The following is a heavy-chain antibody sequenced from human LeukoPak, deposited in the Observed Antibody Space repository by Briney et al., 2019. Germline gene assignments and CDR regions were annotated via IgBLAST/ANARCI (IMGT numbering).Heavy chain of an antibody. Sequence: SETLSLTCTVSGGSISSSSYYWGWLRQPPGKGLEWIGSIYYSGSTYYNPSLKSRVTISVDTSKNQFSLKLSSVTAADTAVYYCARETYSSSWYPLYWGQGTLVTVSS. V-gene: IGHV4-39*07. CDR1: GGSISSSSYY. CDR2: IYYSGST. D-gene: IGHD6-13*01. CDR3: ARETYSSSWYPLY. J-gene: IGHJ4*02.